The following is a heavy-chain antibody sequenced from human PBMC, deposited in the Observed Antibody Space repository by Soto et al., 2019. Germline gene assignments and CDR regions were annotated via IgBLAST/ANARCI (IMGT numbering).Heavy chain of an antibody. CDR3: ARGPVVVTATHWFDP. CDR1: GFTFSTCA. D-gene: IGHD2-15*01. Sequence: GGSLRLSCAASGFTFSTCAMHWVRQAPGKGLEWVAVIWFDGSNKYYADSVKGRFTISRDNSKNTLYLQMNSLRAEDTAVYHCARGPVVVTATHWFDPWGQGTLFTV. J-gene: IGHJ5*02. CDR2: IWFDGSNK. V-gene: IGHV3-33*01.